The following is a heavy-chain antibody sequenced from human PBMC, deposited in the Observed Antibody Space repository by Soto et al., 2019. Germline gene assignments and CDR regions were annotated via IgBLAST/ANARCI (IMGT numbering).Heavy chain of an antibody. J-gene: IGHJ5*02. CDR3: ARDMVVAASIWFDP. CDR2: IKQDGSEK. Sequence: PGGSLRLSCAASGFTFSSYWMSWVRQAPGKGLEWVANIKQDGSEKYYVDSVKGRFTISRDNAKNSLYLQMNSLRAEDTAVYYCARDMVVAASIWFDPWGQGTLVTVSS. D-gene: IGHD2-15*01. CDR1: GFTFSSYW. V-gene: IGHV3-7*01.